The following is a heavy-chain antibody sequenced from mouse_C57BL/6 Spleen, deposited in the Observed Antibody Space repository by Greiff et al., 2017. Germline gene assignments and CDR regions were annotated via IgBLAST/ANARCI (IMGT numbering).Heavy chain of an antibody. D-gene: IGHD2-2*01. CDR2: ISSGGSYT. V-gene: IGHV5-6*02. Sequence: EVKLVESGGDLVKPGGSLKLSCAASGFTFSSYGMSWVRQTPDKRLEWVATISSGGSYTYYPDSVKGRFTISRDNAKNTLYLQMSSLKSEDTAMYYCARPLYGYDPAWFAYWGQGTLVTVSA. CDR1: GFTFSSYG. CDR3: ARPLYGYDPAWFAY. J-gene: IGHJ3*01.